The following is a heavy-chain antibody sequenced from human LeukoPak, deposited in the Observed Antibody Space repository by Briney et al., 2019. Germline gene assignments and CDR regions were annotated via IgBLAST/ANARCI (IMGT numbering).Heavy chain of an antibody. CDR3: AKDVYGDYYFDY. CDR2: ISSSGSTI. D-gene: IGHD4-17*01. J-gene: IGHJ4*02. CDR1: GLTFSDYY. V-gene: IGHV3-11*01. Sequence: GGSLRLSCAASGLTFSDYYMSWIRQAPGKGLEWVSYISSSGSTIYYADSVKGRFTISRDNAKNSLYLQMNSLRAEDTAVYYCAKDVYGDYYFDYWGQGTLVTVSS.